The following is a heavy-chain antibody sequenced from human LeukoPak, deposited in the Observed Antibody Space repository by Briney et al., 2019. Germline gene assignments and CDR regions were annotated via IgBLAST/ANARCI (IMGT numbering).Heavy chain of an antibody. CDR2: KRSSWSTI. V-gene: IGHV3-48*03. J-gene: IGHJ6*04. Sequence: GGSLRLSCAASVFTSSSYEMNWVRQAPGKGGEGVSYKRSSWSTIYYADCVKCRFTIPRHNAKNSLYVQMKTVRREHTAVYYCAALGITMIGGVWGKGPTVSISS. CDR1: VFTSSSYE. CDR3: AALGITMIGGV. D-gene: IGHD3-10*02.